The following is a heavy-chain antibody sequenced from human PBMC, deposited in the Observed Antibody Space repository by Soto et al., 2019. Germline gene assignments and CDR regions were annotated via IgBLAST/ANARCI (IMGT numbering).Heavy chain of an antibody. CDR1: GYTFIRYG. Sequence: QVQLVQSAAEVKKPGASVRVSCKASGYTFIRYGIAWVRQAPGQGLEWMGWISPYNDYTIYAQKLQGRATMTADTSTRTVDMEQRGMKSHDPAVHSCARWGYYDNPWGKMSHFGLDVWGPGTSVTVSS. CDR2: ISPYNDYT. CDR3: ARWGYYDNPWGKMSHFGLDV. J-gene: IGHJ6*02. V-gene: IGHV1-18*01. D-gene: IGHD3-16*01.